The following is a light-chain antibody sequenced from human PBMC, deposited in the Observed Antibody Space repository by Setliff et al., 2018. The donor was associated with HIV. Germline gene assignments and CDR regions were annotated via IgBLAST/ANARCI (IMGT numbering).Light chain of an antibody. CDR3: SSYTTSTTYV. J-gene: IGLJ1*01. CDR1: SSDVGTYNL. Sequence: QSVLTQPASVSGSPGQSITISCTGTSSDVGTYNLVSWYQQHPGKAPKLMIYEGSKRPSGVSNRFSGSKSGNTASLTISGLQADDEADYYCSSYTTSTTYVFGTGTKVTVL. V-gene: IGLV2-14*02. CDR2: EGS.